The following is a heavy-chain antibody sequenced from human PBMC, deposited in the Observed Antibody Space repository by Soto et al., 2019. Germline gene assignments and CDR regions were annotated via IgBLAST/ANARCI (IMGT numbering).Heavy chain of an antibody. CDR2: ISSDGGKK. CDR1: GPSLSSYG. J-gene: IGHJ6*04. CDR3: AKAIENYSSGYYKADNEYGMAV. Sequence: QVQLVESGGGVVQPGRSPRLSCAASGPSLSSYGMHGVRQAPGKGLEWVAVISSDGGKKSYAESVMGRFIVSRDNSKYTLSVKMNSLSPEDTGVYYCAKAIENYSSGYYKADNEYGMAVWGKVTTVTLSS. V-gene: IGHV3-30*18. D-gene: IGHD3-22*01.